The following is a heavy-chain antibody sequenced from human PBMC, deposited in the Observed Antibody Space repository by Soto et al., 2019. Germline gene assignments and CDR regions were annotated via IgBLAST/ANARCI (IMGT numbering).Heavy chain of an antibody. V-gene: IGHV3-48*03. CDR2: ISSSGSTI. Sequence: EVQLVESGGGLVQPGESLRLSCAASGFTFSSYEMNWVRQAPGKGLEWVSYISSSGSTIYYADSVKGRFTISRDNAKNSLYLQMNSLRAEDTAVYYCARVSVTTRFDYWGQGTLVTVSS. J-gene: IGHJ4*02. CDR3: ARVSVTTRFDY. CDR1: GFTFSSYE. D-gene: IGHD4-17*01.